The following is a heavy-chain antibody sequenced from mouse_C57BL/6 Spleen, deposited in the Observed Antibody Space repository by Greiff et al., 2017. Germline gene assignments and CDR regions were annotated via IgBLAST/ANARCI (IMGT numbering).Heavy chain of an antibody. CDR1: GFSLTSYA. Sequence: QVQLKESGPGLVAPSQSLSITCTVSGFSLTSYAISWVRQPPGKGLAWLGVIWTGGGTNYNSALISRLSISQDNYKSQVFLKMNSLQTDYTGRYYWTRKTPSLSDVDYWGQGTTLTVSS. CDR2: IWTGGGT. CDR3: TRKTPSLSDVDY. D-gene: IGHD3-1*01. J-gene: IGHJ2*01. V-gene: IGHV2-9-1*01.